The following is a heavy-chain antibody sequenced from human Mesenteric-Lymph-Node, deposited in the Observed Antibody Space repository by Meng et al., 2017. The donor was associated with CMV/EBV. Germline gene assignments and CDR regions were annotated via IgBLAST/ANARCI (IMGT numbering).Heavy chain of an antibody. Sequence: GESLKISCAASGFTFSSYSMNWVRQAPGKGLEWLSYISSSSTIYYADSVKGRFTISRDNAKNSLYLQMNSLRADDTAVYYCASGSTSSYYYYGMDVWGQGTTVTVSS. CDR1: GFTFSSYS. V-gene: IGHV3-48*04. CDR2: ISSSSTI. CDR3: ASGSTSSYYYYGMDV. D-gene: IGHD2-2*01. J-gene: IGHJ6*02.